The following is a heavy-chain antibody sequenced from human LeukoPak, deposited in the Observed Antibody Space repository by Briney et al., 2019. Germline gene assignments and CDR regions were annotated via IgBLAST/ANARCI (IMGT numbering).Heavy chain of an antibody. CDR2: IYYSGST. CDR3: ARNHCSGGSCYSDY. J-gene: IGHJ4*02. D-gene: IGHD2-15*01. Sequence: PSETLSLTCAVSGGSITSSSYYWGWLRQPPGKGLEWIGYIYYSGSTYYNPSLKGRVTISADTAKNQFSLQLSSVTAADTAVYYCARNHCSGGSCYSDYWGQGTRVTVSS. CDR1: GGSITSSSYY. V-gene: IGHV4-39*01.